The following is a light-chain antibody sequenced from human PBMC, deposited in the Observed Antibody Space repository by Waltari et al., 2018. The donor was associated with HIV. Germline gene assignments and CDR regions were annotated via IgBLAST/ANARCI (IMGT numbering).Light chain of an antibody. CDR3: SSSDDSLRQYV. CDR1: NSNIGNNY. Sequence: QSVLTQPPSASGTPGQTVTISCSGSNSNIGNNYVYWYQQFSGMPPKLLIFRNDPRPPGAPARFPGSKSGTSASLAVIGLRSEDEADYFCSSSDDSLRQYVFGGGTRLTV. V-gene: IGLV1-47*01. J-gene: IGLJ6*01. CDR2: RND.